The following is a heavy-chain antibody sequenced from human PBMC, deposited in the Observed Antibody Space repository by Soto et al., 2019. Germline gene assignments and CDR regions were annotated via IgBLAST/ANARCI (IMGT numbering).Heavy chain of an antibody. Sequence: PGGSLRLSCSPSGFTFSSYGMHWVRQAPGKGLEYVSGISSNGGSTYYADSVKGRFTISRDNSKNTLYLQMSSLRAEDTAVYYCVKWNNLALTGTTYYFYGMDVWGQGTTVTVSS. D-gene: IGHD1-7*01. J-gene: IGHJ6*02. V-gene: IGHV3-64D*06. CDR3: VKWNNLALTGTTYYFYGMDV. CDR1: GFTFSSYG. CDR2: ISSNGGST.